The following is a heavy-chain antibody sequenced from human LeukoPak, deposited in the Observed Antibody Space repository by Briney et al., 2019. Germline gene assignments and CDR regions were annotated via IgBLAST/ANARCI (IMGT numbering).Heavy chain of an antibody. D-gene: IGHD2-15*01. J-gene: IGHJ3*02. CDR1: GGSISSYY. V-gene: IGHV4-4*07. CDR2: IYTSGST. CDR3: ARDYCSGGSCYLSPDAFDI. Sequence: PSETLSLTCTVSGGSISSYYWSWIRQPAGKGPEWIGRIYTSGSTNYNPSLKSRVTMSVDTSKNQFSLKLSSVTAADTAVYYCARDYCSGGSCYLSPDAFDIWGQGTMVTVSS.